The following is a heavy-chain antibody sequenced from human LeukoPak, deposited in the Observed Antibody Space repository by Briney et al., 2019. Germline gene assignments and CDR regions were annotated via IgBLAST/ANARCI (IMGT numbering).Heavy chain of an antibody. CDR1: GFTFSSYG. Sequence: PGGSLRLSCAASGFTFSSYGMHWVRQAPGKGLEWVAVIWYDGSNKYYADSVKGRFTISRDNSKNTLYLQMNSLRAEDTAVYYCARDHYHSSHPRGGGGSSWYRYWGQGTLVTVSS. V-gene: IGHV3-33*08. J-gene: IGHJ4*02. D-gene: IGHD6-13*01. CDR3: ARDHYHSSHPRGGGGSSWYRY. CDR2: IWYDGSNK.